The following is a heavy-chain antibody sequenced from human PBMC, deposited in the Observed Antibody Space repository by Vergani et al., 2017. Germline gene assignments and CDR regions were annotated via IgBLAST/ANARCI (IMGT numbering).Heavy chain of an antibody. CDR2: IYYSGST. CDR1: GGSISSYY. V-gene: IGHV4-59*01. D-gene: IGHD5-12*01. Sequence: QVQLQESGPGLVKPSETLSLTCTVSGGSISSYYWSWIRQPPGKGLEWIGYIYYSGSTNYNPSLKSRVTISVDTSKNQFSLKRSSVTAADTAVYYCARDGLADYYYYGMDVWGQGTTVTVSS. J-gene: IGHJ6*02. CDR3: ARDGLADYYYYGMDV.